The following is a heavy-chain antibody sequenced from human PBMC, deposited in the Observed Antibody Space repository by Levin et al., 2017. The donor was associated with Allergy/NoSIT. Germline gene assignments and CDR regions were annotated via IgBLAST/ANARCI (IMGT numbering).Heavy chain of an antibody. J-gene: IGHJ4*02. CDR3: ARGNHSDSSGYRRPTPSFDY. Sequence: PGGSLRLSCSASGFTFSDDYMTWIRQAPGKGLEWVSYIGGRGTFTNYADSVKGRFTISRDNARNSLSLQMNHLRAEDTAVYYCARGNHSDSSGYRRPTPSFDYWGQGTLVTVSS. CDR2: IGGRGTFT. CDR1: GFTFSDDY. V-gene: IGHV3-11*05. D-gene: IGHD3-22*01.